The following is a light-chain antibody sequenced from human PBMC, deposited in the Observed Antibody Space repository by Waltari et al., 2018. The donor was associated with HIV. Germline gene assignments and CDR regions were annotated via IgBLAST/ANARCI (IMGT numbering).Light chain of an antibody. V-gene: IGLV7-43*01. CDR1: TGAVTSGCY. CDR2: NIK. Sequence: QTVVTQEPSLTVSPGGPVTLTCASSTGAVTSGCYPNWFQHTPGQAPRELIYNIKNKHSWTPARFSGSLLGGKVALTLSDAQPEDEAEYYCLIYCGGVWMFGGGTKLTVL. CDR3: LIYCGGVWM. J-gene: IGLJ3*02.